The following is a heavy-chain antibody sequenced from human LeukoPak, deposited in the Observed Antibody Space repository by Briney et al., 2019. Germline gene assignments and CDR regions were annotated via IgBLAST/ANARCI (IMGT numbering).Heavy chain of an antibody. D-gene: IGHD3-3*01. CDR2: ISYTGTT. CDR3: ARDTSGYYGRYEH. J-gene: IGHJ4*02. V-gene: IGHV4-59*01. Sequence: NSSETLSLTCDVSGASIRNKFWSWLRHPPGKALEWIGYISYTGTTNYNPSLQSRVTISVDTSKNQLSLKLTSMTAADTAVYYCARDTSGYYGRYEHWGQGTLVTVSS. CDR1: GASIRNKF.